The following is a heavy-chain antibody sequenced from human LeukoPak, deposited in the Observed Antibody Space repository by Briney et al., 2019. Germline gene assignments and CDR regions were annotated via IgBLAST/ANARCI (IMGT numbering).Heavy chain of an antibody. CDR2: ISYDGSNK. V-gene: IGHV3-33*05. CDR1: GFTFSNFG. D-gene: IGHD6-13*01. Sequence: GGSLRLSCAASGFTFSNFGMHWVRQAPGKGLEWVAVISYDGSNKDYADSVKGRFTISRDNSKNTLYLQMNSLRAEDTAMYYCAKDQSYSSSWYDTFDIWGQGTMVTVSS. J-gene: IGHJ3*02. CDR3: AKDQSYSSSWYDTFDI.